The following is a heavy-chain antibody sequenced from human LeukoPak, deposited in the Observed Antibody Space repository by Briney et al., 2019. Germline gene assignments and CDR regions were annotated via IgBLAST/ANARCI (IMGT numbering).Heavy chain of an antibody. J-gene: IGHJ4*02. CDR3: ARHVGAADGFDH. V-gene: IGHV4-39*01. CDR2: IFYSGST. Sequence: SETLSLTCTVSGGSISSGSYYWGWVRQPPGKGLEYIGTIFYSGSTYYNPSLKSRVTISVDTSKNQFSLKLSSVTAADTAVYYCARHVGAADGFDHWGQGTLVTVSP. D-gene: IGHD6-13*01. CDR1: GGSISSGSYY.